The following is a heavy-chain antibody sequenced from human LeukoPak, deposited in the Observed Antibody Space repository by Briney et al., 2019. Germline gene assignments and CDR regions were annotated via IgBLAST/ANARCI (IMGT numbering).Heavy chain of an antibody. CDR3: ARQRGEHDY. J-gene: IGHJ4*02. V-gene: IGHV1-69*13. D-gene: IGHD3-10*01. CDR2: IIPIFGTA. CDR1: GGTFSSYA. Sequence: GASVTVSCTASGGTFSSYAISWVRQAPGQGLEWMGGIIPIFGTADYAQKFQGRVTITADESTSTAYMELSSLRSEDTAVYYCARQRGEHDYWGQGTLVTVSS.